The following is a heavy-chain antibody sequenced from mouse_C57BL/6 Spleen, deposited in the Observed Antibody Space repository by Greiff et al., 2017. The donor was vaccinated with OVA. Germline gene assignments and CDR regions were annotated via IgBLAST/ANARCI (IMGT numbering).Heavy chain of an antibody. D-gene: IGHD1-1*01. CDR1: GYTFTSYW. CDR3: TGDYYGSSPY. CDR2: INPSNGGT. V-gene: IGHV1-53*01. Sequence: QVQLQQPGPELVKPGASVKLSCKASGYTFTSYWMHWVKQRPGQGLEWIGNINPSNGGTNYNEKFKSKATLTVDKSSSTAYMHRTSLTSVYSAVYYCTGDYYGSSPYWGQGTLVPVSA. J-gene: IGHJ3*01.